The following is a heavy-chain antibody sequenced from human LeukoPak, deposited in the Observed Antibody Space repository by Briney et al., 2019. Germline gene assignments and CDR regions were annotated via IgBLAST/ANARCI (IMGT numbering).Heavy chain of an antibody. Sequence: PGGSLRLSCAVSGFTVSSTYMSWVRQAPGKGPEWVSSIYSGGTTLHADSVKGRFTISRDNSKNTLCLQMNSLRVEDTAVYFCASSSWSSEYFHYWGQGTLVTVSS. V-gene: IGHV3-66*01. CDR2: IYSGGTT. CDR1: GFTVSSTY. CDR3: ASSSWSSEYFHY. J-gene: IGHJ1*01. D-gene: IGHD6-13*01.